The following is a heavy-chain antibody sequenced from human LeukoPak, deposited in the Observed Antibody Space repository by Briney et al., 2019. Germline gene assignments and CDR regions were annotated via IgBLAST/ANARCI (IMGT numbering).Heavy chain of an antibody. Sequence: GGSLRLSCAASGFTFSSYAMSWVRQAPGKGLEWVSTISGSGGITYYVDSAKGRFAISRDNSKNTLFLQMHSLRAEDTAVYYCARLEAVASWYFDLWGRGTLVTVSS. D-gene: IGHD4-11*01. CDR1: GFTFSSYA. CDR2: ISGSGGIT. V-gene: IGHV3-23*01. J-gene: IGHJ2*01. CDR3: ARLEAVASWYFDL.